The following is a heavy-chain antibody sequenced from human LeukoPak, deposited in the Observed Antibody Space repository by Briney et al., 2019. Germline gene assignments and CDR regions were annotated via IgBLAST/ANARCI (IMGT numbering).Heavy chain of an antibody. CDR3: ARPYDFWGGSIYYFDY. V-gene: IGHV1-69*13. D-gene: IGHD3-3*01. J-gene: IGHJ4*02. Sequence: SVKVSCKASGGTFSSYAISWVRQAPGQGLEWMGGIIPIFGTANYAQKFQGRVTITADESTSTAYMELSSLRSEDTAVYYCARPYDFWGGSIYYFDYWGQGTLGTGSS. CDR1: GGTFSSYA. CDR2: IIPIFGTA.